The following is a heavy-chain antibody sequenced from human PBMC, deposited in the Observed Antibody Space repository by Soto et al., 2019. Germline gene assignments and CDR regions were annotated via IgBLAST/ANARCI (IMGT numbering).Heavy chain of an antibody. CDR3: ARTHYDILTGYYRWFDP. J-gene: IGHJ5*02. CDR1: GFSLSTSGMC. V-gene: IGHV2-70*11. D-gene: IGHD3-9*01. CDR2: IDWDDDK. Sequence: SGPTLVNPTQTLTLTCTFSGFSLSTSGMCVSWIRQPPGKALEWLARIDWDDDKYYSTSLKTRLTISKDTSKNQVVLTMTNMDPVDTATYYCARTHYDILTGYYRWFDPWGQGTLVTVSS.